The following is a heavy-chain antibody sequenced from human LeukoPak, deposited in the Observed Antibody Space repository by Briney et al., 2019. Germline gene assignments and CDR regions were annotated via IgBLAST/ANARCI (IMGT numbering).Heavy chain of an antibody. J-gene: IGHJ5*02. Sequence: GASVKVSCKASGGTFSSYAISWVRQAPGHGLEWMGRIIPIFGIANYAQKFQGRVTITADKSTSTAYMELSSLRSEDTAVYYCARAPKGATINWFDPWGQGTLVTVSS. CDR2: IIPIFGIA. CDR1: GGTFSSYA. D-gene: IGHD1-26*01. CDR3: ARAPKGATINWFDP. V-gene: IGHV1-69*04.